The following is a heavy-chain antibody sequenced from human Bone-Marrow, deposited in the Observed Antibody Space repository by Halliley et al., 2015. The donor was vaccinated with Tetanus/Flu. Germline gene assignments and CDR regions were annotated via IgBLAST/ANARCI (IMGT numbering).Heavy chain of an antibody. D-gene: IGHD6-13*01. Sequence: SKNYADSVKGRFPISRDSKKNSLYLQMNSLRTEDTAFYYCSRGRGDAGDSNSGPRPPYGMDVWGQGPPVTVSS. CDR3: SRGRGDAGDSNSGPRPPYGMDV. CDR2: SK. J-gene: IGHJ6*02. V-gene: IGHV3-43*01.